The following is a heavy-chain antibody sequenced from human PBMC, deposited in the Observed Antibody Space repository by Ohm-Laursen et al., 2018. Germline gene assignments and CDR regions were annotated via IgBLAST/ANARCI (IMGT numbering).Heavy chain of an antibody. Sequence: GSLRLSCTASGFPFSAYIMNWVRQAPGKGLEWVSSISGSSGYIYYADSVKGRFTISRDNAKNSLYLQMNSLRAEDTAVYYCARDQGWVDYWGQGTLVTVSS. D-gene: IGHD6-19*01. CDR2: ISGSSGYI. V-gene: IGHV3-21*01. CDR1: GFPFSAYI. CDR3: ARDQGWVDY. J-gene: IGHJ4*02.